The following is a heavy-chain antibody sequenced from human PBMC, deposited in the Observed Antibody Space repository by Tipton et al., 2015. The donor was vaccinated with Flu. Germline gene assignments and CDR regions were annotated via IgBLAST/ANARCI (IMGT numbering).Heavy chain of an antibody. J-gene: IGHJ5*02. CDR3: ARDNRYDSSGLNWFDP. V-gene: IGHV4-61*02. CDR2: IYTSGTT. D-gene: IGHD3-22*01. Sequence: TLSLTCTVSGASISSGSYYWTWIRQPVGKGLEWIGRIYTSGTTNYNPSLKSRVTISVDTSKNQFSLKLSSVTAADTAVYYCARDNRYDSSGLNWFDPWGQGTLVTVSS. CDR1: GASISSGSYY.